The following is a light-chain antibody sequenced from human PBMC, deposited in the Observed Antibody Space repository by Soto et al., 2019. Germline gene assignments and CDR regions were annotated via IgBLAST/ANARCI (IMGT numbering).Light chain of an antibody. V-gene: IGKV1-5*01. CDR1: QSISSW. Sequence: DIQMTQSPSTLSASVGDRVTITCRASQSISSWLAWYQQKPGKAPKLLIYDASSLESEVPSRFSGSGSGTEFTLTISSLQPDDFATYYCQQYNTYSPLFGQGTKVEIK. J-gene: IGKJ1*01. CDR2: DAS. CDR3: QQYNTYSPL.